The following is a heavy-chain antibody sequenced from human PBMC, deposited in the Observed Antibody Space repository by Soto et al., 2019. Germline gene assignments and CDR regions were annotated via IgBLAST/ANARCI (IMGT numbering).Heavy chain of an antibody. V-gene: IGHV3-30-3*01. J-gene: IGHJ4*02. CDR1: GFTFSDHY. CDR2: ISYDGSNK. Sequence: GGSLRLSCAASGFTFSDHYMDWVRQAPGKGLEWVAVISYDGSNKYYADSVKGRFTISRDNSKNTLYLQMNSLRAEDTAVYYCARTYFIAAADPFDYWGQGTLVTVSS. D-gene: IGHD6-13*01. CDR3: ARTYFIAAADPFDY.